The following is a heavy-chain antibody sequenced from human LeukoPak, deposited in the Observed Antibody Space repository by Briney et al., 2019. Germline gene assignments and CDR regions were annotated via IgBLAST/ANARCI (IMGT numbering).Heavy chain of an antibody. V-gene: IGHV1-69*02. CDR3: ARGPAQATYYDFWSGSTTSNWFDP. CDR2: IIPIFGIA. CDR1: GGTFSSYT. J-gene: IGHJ5*02. Sequence: GASVKVSCKASGGTFSSYTISWVRQAPGQGLEWMGRIIPIFGIANYAQKFQGRVTITADKSTSTAYMELSSLRSEDTAVYYCARGPAQATYYDFWSGSTTSNWFDPWGQGTLVTVSS. D-gene: IGHD3-3*01.